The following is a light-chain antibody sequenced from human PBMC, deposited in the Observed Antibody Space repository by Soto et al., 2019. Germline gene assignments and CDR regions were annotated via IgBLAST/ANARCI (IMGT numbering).Light chain of an antibody. J-gene: IGKJ3*01. CDR1: QSINSY. CDR3: QQSYSTPFT. CDR2: AAS. V-gene: IGKV1-39*01. Sequence: DIQMTQSPSSLSASVGDRVTITCRASQSINSYLNWYQQKPGKAPKLLIYAASSLQSGVPLRFSGSGSGTDFTLTISSLQPEDFATYYCQQSYSTPFTFGPGTKVDIK.